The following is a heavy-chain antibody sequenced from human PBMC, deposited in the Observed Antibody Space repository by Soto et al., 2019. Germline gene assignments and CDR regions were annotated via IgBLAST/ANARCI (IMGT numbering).Heavy chain of an antibody. J-gene: IGHJ6*02. CDR1: GGSISSSNW. Sequence: QVQLQESGPGLVKPSGTLSLTCAVSGGSISSSNWWSWVRQPPGKGLEWIGEIYHSGSTNYNPSLRSRVTISVDKSKNQVSLKLSSVTAADTAVYYCARVGYDYGWGSYRPYYYGMDVWGQGTTVTVSS. CDR2: IYHSGST. V-gene: IGHV4-4*02. CDR3: ARVGYDYGWGSYRPYYYGMDV. D-gene: IGHD3-16*02.